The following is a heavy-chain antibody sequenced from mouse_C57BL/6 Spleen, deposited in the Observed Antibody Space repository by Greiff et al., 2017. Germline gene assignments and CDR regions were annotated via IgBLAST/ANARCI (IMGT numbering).Heavy chain of an antibody. V-gene: IGHV1-50*01. CDR3: ARRESGCDY. CDR2: IYTGDGYT. D-gene: IGHD1-2*01. CDR1: GYTFTSYW. J-gene: IGHJ2*01. Sequence: QVQLQQSGAELVRPGSSVKMSCKASGYTFTSYWMKWVKQRPGQGLEWIGEIYTGDGYTKYNEKFKGKATLTSDTASSTAYMQLSSLTSEDSAIYDCARRESGCDYWGQGTLLTVSA.